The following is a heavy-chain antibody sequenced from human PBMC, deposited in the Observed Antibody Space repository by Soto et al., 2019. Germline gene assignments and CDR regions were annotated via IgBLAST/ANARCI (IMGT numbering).Heavy chain of an antibody. CDR3: AKDPRVMTTVGYFDY. V-gene: IGHV3-23*01. J-gene: IGHJ4*02. CDR2: ISGSGGST. Sequence: GGSLRLSCAASGFTFISYAMSWVRQAPGKGLEWVSAISGSGGSTYYADSVKGRFTISRDNSKNTLYLQMNSLRAEDTALYYCAKDPRVMTTVGYFDYWGQGTLVTVSS. D-gene: IGHD4-4*01. CDR1: GFTFISYA.